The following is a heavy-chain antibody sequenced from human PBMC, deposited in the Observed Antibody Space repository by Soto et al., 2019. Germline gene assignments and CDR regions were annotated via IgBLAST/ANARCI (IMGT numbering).Heavy chain of an antibody. J-gene: IGHJ4*02. CDR2: INSDGSST. V-gene: IGHV3-74*01. CDR3: ARAQYSSGWYYFAY. Sequence: GGSLRLSCAASGFTFSSYWMHWVRQAPGKGLVWDSRINSDGSSTSYADSVKGRFTISRDNAKNTLYLQMNSLRAEDTAAYYCARAQYSSGWYYFAYWGQGTLVTVS. CDR1: GFTFSSYW. D-gene: IGHD6-19*01.